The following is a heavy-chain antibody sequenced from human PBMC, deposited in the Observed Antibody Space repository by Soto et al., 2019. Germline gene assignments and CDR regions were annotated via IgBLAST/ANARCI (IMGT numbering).Heavy chain of an antibody. CDR3: AKGSSMIVVRYYFDY. D-gene: IGHD3-22*01. V-gene: IGHV3-23*01. Sequence: EVQLLESGGGLVQPGGSLRLSCAASGFTFSSYAMSWVRQAPGKGLEWVSAISGSGGSTYYADSVKGRFTISRDNSKNTLYLQMISLRAEDTAVYYCAKGSSMIVVRYYFDYWGQGTLVTVSS. CDR2: ISGSGGST. J-gene: IGHJ4*02. CDR1: GFTFSSYA.